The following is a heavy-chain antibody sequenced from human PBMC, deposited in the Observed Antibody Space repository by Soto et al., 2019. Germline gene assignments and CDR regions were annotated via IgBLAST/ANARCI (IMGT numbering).Heavy chain of an antibody. Sequence: ASVKVSCKASGYTFTSYYMHWVRQAPGQGLEWMGIINPSGGSTSYAQKFQGRVTMTRDTSTSTVYMELSSLRSEDTAVYYCARLPIMVYGEGGNGLDVGGQGTTVTVSS. J-gene: IGHJ6*02. V-gene: IGHV1-46*01. D-gene: IGHD2-8*01. CDR1: GYTFTSYY. CDR3: ARLPIMVYGEGGNGLDV. CDR2: INPSGGST.